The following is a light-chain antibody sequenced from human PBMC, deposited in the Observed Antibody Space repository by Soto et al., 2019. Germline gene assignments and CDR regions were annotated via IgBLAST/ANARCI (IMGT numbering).Light chain of an antibody. CDR1: QSVSSH. CDR3: QQGDKWQVN. Sequence: EILMTQSPSTLSLSLGERATLTCTASQSVSSHLAWYQQKPGHAPRLLIYDASNRATGIPARFSGCGSGTDCTVSTSSLEPEEFAVYECQQGDKWQVNFGEGTKVEVK. CDR2: DAS. V-gene: IGKV3-11*01. J-gene: IGKJ4*01.